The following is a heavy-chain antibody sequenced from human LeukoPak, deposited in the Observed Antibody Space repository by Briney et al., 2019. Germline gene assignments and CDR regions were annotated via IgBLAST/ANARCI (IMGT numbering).Heavy chain of an antibody. J-gene: IGHJ4*02. CDR2: IYTSGSS. CDR3: ERDWGYDFYFDY. D-gene: IGHD5-12*01. V-gene: IGHV4-4*07. Sequence: SETLSLTRAASGCSISNYCWSWIRQPAGKGLEWIGRIYTSGSSNYNPSLKSRVTMSVDTSKNQCSLKLSSVTAADTAVYYCERDWGYDFYFDYWGQGTLVTVSS. CDR1: GCSISNYC.